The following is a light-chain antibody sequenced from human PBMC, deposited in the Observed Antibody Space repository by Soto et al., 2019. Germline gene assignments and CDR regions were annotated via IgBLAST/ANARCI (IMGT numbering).Light chain of an antibody. J-gene: IGKJ4*01. CDR2: GAS. CDR3: QQYASSPLT. V-gene: IGKV3-20*01. Sequence: EIVLTQSPGTLSLSPGERATLSCRASQTVGNNYLAWYQQKPGQTPSLLIHGASNRATGIPARISGSGSGTDFTLVISRLEPEDFAVYSCQQYASSPLTFGGGTQVEIK. CDR1: QTVGNNY.